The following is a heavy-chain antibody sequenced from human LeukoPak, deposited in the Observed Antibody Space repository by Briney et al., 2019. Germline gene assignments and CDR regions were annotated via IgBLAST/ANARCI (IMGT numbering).Heavy chain of an antibody. CDR3: ARGGCSGGSCYTRQALFDY. CDR1: GFTFSSYG. CDR2: ISYDGSNK. J-gene: IGHJ4*02. Sequence: PGRSLRLSCAASGFTFSSYGMHWVRQAPGKGLEWVAVISYDGSNKYYADSVKGRFTISRDNSKNTLYLQMNSLRAEDTAVYYCARGGCSGGSCYTRQALFDYWGQGTLVTVSS. D-gene: IGHD2-15*01. V-gene: IGHV3-30*03.